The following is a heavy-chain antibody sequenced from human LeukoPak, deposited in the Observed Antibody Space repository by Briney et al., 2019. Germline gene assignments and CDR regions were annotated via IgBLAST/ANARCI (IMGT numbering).Heavy chain of an antibody. V-gene: IGHV4-34*01. CDR1: GGSFSGYY. Sequence: SETLSLTCAVYGGSFSGYYWSWIRQPPGKGLEWIGEINHSGSTNYNPSLKSRVTISVDTSKNQFSLKLSSVTAADTAVYYCARGAIVGAEGYYFDYWGQGTLVTVSS. J-gene: IGHJ4*02. CDR2: INHSGST. D-gene: IGHD1-26*01. CDR3: ARGAIVGAEGYYFDY.